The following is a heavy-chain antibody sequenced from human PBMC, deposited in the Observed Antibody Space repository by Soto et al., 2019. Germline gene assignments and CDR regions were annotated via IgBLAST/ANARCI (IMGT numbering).Heavy chain of an antibody. CDR1: GGSLNGSY. D-gene: IGHD2-21*02. J-gene: IGHJ6*02. V-gene: IGHV4-34*01. CDR3: ARGRGGDSYGMYF. CDR2: INHSGST. Sequence: SETLSLTCAVYGGSLNGSYWSWIRQPPGKGLEWIGEINHSGSTNYNPSLKSRVTISVDTSKNQFSLKLSSVTVADTAVFYCARGRGGDSYGMYFWGRGSTVTGSS.